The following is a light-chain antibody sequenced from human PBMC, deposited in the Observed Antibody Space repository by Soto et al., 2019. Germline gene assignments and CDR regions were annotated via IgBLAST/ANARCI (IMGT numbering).Light chain of an antibody. Sequence: EAVLTQSPDNLSFPRGERATLSCRASQSISSYLAWYQQKPGQAPRLLIYDASSRATGIPARFSGSGSGTDFTLTISSLEPEDFAVYYCQQLTDWPPQWTLGQGTKVDIK. CDR2: DAS. CDR1: QSISSY. CDR3: QQLTDWPPQWT. V-gene: IGKV3-11*01. J-gene: IGKJ1*01.